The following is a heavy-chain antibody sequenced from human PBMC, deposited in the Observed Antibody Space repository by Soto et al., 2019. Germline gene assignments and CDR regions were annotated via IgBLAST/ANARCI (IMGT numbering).Heavy chain of an antibody. CDR2: ISSSSYI. Sequence: PGGSLRLSCAASGFTFSSYSMNWVRQAPGKGLEWVSSISSSSYIYYADSVKGRFTISRDNAKNSLYLQMNSLRAEDTAVYYCARDRNYYDSSGYYENWFDPWGQGTLVTVSS. CDR1: GFTFSSYS. J-gene: IGHJ5*02. CDR3: ARDRNYYDSSGYYENWFDP. D-gene: IGHD3-22*01. V-gene: IGHV3-21*01.